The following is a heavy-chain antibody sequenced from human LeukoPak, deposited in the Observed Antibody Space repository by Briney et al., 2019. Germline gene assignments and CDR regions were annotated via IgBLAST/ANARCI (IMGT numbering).Heavy chain of an antibody. CDR2: IRYDGSYE. CDR3: AKAVGYSNT. V-gene: IGHV3-30*02. D-gene: IGHD6-13*01. Sequence: PGGSLRLSCAASGLTFSSYGMHWARQAPGKGLEWVAFIRYDGSYESYTDSVKGRFTISRDNAKNTLYLQMNSLSVEDTAVYYCAKAVGYSNTWGQGTLVTVSS. CDR1: GLTFSSYG. J-gene: IGHJ4*02.